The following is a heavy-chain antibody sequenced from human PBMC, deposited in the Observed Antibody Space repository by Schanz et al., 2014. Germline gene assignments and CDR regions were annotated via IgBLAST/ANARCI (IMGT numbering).Heavy chain of an antibody. CDR1: GGSIRSGTYY. J-gene: IGHJ2*01. CDR3: ARDTTWRLDL. CDR2: VFPNGIT. D-gene: IGHD1-1*01. V-gene: IGHV4-61*02. Sequence: QVQLQESGPGLVKPSQTLSLTCTVSGGSIRSGTYYWSWIRQPAGKALEWVGRVFPNGITNYNPSRKSRVTISLDPSNSQCSLALASLTAADTAVYYCARDTTWRLDLWGRGTLVTVSS.